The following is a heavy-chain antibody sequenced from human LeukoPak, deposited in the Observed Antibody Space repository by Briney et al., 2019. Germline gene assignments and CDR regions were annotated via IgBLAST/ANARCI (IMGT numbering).Heavy chain of an antibody. CDR1: GYTFTSYD. V-gene: IGHV1-8*01. D-gene: IGHD3-3*01. CDR2: MNPNSGNT. Sequence: ASVKVSCKASGYTFTSYDINWVRQATGQGLEWMGWMNPNSGNTGYAQKFQGRVTMTRDTSISTAYMELSRLRSDDTAVYYCARDLGPKYYDFWSGYLVYWGQGTLVTVSS. CDR3: ARDLGPKYYDFWSGYLVY. J-gene: IGHJ4*02.